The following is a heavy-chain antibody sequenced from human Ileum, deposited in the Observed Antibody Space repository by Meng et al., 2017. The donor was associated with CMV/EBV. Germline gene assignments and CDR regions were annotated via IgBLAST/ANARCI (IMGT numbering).Heavy chain of an antibody. CDR3: AKDANGESGY. V-gene: IGHV3-23*01. CDR1: GFTFRTPT. Sequence: LCCASSGFTFRTPTLFRARQAPGKGLRWVSGIGSGGGPTYEESVKGRFTISRDNSKGTLYLQMNSLRAEDTAIYYCAKDANGESGYWGQGTLVTVSS. J-gene: IGHJ4*02. D-gene: IGHD3-10*01. CDR2: IGSGGGP.